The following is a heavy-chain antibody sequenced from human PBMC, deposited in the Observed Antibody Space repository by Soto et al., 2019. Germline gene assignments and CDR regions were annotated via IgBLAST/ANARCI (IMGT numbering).Heavy chain of an antibody. CDR2: ISGSGGST. Sequence: EVQLLESGGGLVQPGGSLRLSCAASGFTFSSYAMSWVRQAPGKGLEWVSAISGSGGSTYYADSVKGRFTISRDNSKNTLYLQMNSLRAEDTAVYYCATPQPVDFWSGSYFDYWGQGTLVTVSS. V-gene: IGHV3-23*01. D-gene: IGHD3-3*01. CDR3: ATPQPVDFWSGSYFDY. CDR1: GFTFSSYA. J-gene: IGHJ4*02.